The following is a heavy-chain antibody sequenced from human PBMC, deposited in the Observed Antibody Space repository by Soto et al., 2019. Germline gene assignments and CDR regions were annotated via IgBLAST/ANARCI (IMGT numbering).Heavy chain of an antibody. CDR1: GGSVSSGSYY. CDR2: IYYSGST. CDR3: ARALRALNWLDP. Sequence: SETLSLTCTVSGGSVSSGSYYWSWIRQPPGKGLEWIGYIYYSGSTNYNPSLKSRVTISVDTSKNQFSLKLSSVTAADTAVYYCARALRALNWLDPWGQGTLVTVSS. J-gene: IGHJ5*02. V-gene: IGHV4-61*01.